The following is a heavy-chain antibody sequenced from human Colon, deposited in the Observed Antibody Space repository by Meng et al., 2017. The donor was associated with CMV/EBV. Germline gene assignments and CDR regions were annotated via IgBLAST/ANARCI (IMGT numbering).Heavy chain of an antibody. CDR2: ISGDGVSA. CDR1: GFSFDDYV. J-gene: IGHJ4*02. D-gene: IGHD3/OR15-3a*01. CDR3: ARSLGDVWTGYYTPFDL. V-gene: IGHV3-43*02. Sequence: GESLKISCAASGFSFDDYVMHWVRQVPGKGLEWVSLISGDGVSAYYADSVQGRFTISRDNSKNALYLQMNSLRTEDTALYYCARSLGDVWTGYYTPFDLWGQGTLVTVSS.